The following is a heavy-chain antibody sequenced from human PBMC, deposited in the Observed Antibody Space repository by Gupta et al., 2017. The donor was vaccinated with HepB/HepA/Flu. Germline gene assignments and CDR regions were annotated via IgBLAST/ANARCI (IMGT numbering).Heavy chain of an antibody. CDR3: ARDGRGGGYDF. CDR2: NGSGGDT. J-gene: IGHJ4*02. Sequence: EVHLVESGGGLVRPGGSLRLSCATSGFTFSDYAIHWVRQGKGKGLEWVSANGSGGDTYSPDSVKGRFTISRENAKDSSYLQMDNLKFGDTAVYYCARDGRGGGYDFWGRGILVNVSS. CDR1: GFTFSDYA. V-gene: IGHV3-13*02. D-gene: IGHD2-15*01.